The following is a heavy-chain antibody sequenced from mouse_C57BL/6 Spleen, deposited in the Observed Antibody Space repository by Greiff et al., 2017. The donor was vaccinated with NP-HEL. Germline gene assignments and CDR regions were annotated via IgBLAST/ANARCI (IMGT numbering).Heavy chain of an antibody. J-gene: IGHJ3*01. V-gene: IGHV5-17*01. CDR2: ISSGSSTI. CDR3: ARAYYSNYDWFAY. CDR1: GFTFSDYG. D-gene: IGHD2-5*01. Sequence: EVKLVESGGGLVKPGGSLKLSCAASGFTFSDYGMHWVRQAPEKGLEWVAYISSGSSTIYYADTVKGRFTISRDNAKSTLFLQMTSLRSEDTAMYYCARAYYSNYDWFAYWGQGTLVTVSA.